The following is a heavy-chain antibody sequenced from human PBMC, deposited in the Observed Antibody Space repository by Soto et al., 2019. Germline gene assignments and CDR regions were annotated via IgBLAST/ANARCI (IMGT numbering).Heavy chain of an antibody. V-gene: IGHV4-59*12. D-gene: IGHD3-22*01. J-gene: IGHJ4*02. Sequence: PSETLSLTCIVSGGSISTYYWSWIRQPPGKGLEWIGNIYDSGSTNYNPSLKSRVTISVDTSKNQFSLKLSSVTAADTAVYYCARGLLLQWSLLPFDYWGQGTLVTVSS. CDR1: GGSISTYY. CDR2: IYDSGST. CDR3: ARGLLLQWSLLPFDY.